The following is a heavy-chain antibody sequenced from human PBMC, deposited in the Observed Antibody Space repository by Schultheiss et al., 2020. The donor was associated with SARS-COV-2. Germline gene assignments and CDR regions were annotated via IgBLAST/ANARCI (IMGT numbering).Heavy chain of an antibody. CDR3: AHKYYDYVWGSYRHTNWFDP. CDR2: IYWDDDK. CDR1: GFSLSTSGVG. J-gene: IGHJ5*02. V-gene: IGHV2-5*02. Sequence: SGPTLVKPTQTLTLTCTFSGFSLSTSGVGVGWIRQPPGKALEWLALIYWDDDKRYSPSLKSRLTITKDTSKNQVVLTMTNMDPVDTATYYCAHKYYDYVWGSYRHTNWFDPWGQGTLVTVSS. D-gene: IGHD3-16*02.